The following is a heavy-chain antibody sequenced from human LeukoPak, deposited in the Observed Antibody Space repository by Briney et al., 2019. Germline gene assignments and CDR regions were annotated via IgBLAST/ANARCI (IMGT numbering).Heavy chain of an antibody. Sequence: SGTLSLTCAVSGAPISSNNWWWSWVRQPPGKGLEWIGEIYHSGGTNYNPSLKSRVTMSVDKSKNQFSLKLSSVTAADTAVYYCASAEPRGIIWYPYWGQGTLVTVSS. CDR3: ASAEPRGIIWYPY. CDR1: GAPISSNNW. J-gene: IGHJ4*02. D-gene: IGHD6-13*01. CDR2: IYHSGGT. V-gene: IGHV4-4*02.